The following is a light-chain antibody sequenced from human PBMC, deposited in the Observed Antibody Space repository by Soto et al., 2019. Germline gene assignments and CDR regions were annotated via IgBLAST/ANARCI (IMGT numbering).Light chain of an antibody. Sequence: EIVLTQSPGTLSLSPGERVTLSCRASQSVSGTYLSWYQQKPGQPPRLLISGASSRATGIPDRFSGSGSGTDFTLTISRLEPEDFAVYYCQHYDASQWTFRPGTRVEIK. CDR3: QHYDASQWT. J-gene: IGKJ1*01. CDR2: GAS. CDR1: QSVSGTY. V-gene: IGKV3-20*01.